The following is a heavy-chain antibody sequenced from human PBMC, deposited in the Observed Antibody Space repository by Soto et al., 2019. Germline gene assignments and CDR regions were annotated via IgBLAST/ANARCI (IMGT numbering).Heavy chain of an antibody. V-gene: IGHV1-69*13. D-gene: IGHD2-15*01. CDR2: IIPIFGTA. Sequence: ASVKVSCKASGCTFSSYAISWVRQAPGQGLEWMGGIIPIFGTANYAQKFQGRVTITADESTSTAYMELSSLRSEDTAVYYCARSPRKTPHTVVILDCWFDPWGQGTLVTVSS. CDR3: ARSPRKTPHTVVILDCWFDP. J-gene: IGHJ5*02. CDR1: GCTFSSYA.